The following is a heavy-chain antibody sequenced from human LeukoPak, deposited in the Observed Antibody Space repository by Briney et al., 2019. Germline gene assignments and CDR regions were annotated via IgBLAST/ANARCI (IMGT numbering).Heavy chain of an antibody. CDR1: GFTFSNPD. V-gene: IGHV3-23*01. D-gene: IGHD5-12*01. J-gene: IGHJ4*02. CDR3: ARRRGYIDY. Sequence: GGSLRLSCAASGFTFSNPDMSWVRQAPGKGLEWVSGISGSADNIDYADSVKGRFTISRDNSKNTLYLQMNSLRAEDTAVYYCARRRGYIDYWGQGTLVTVSS. CDR2: ISGSADNI.